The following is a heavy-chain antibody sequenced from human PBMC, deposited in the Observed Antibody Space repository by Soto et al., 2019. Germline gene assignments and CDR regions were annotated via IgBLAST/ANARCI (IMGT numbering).Heavy chain of an antibody. CDR3: ARGRSGGNYYRP. Sequence: QVQLQQWGAGLLKPSETLSLTCAVYGGSFSDYYWTWIRQSPGKGLEWIGEINHSGSTNYKSSLKSRVTISVDTSKNQFSLKLSSVTAADPAVYYCARGRSGGNYYRPWGQGILVTVSS. V-gene: IGHV4-34*01. CDR2: INHSGST. J-gene: IGHJ5*02. D-gene: IGHD1-26*01. CDR1: GGSFSDYY.